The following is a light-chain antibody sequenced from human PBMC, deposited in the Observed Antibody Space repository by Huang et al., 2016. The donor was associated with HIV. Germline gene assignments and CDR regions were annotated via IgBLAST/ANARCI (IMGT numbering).Light chain of an antibody. CDR2: DAS. Sequence: EIVLTQSPATLSLSPGERATLSCRASQSVSSYLAWYQQRPGQAPRLLIYDASNRATGIPARFSGSGSGTDFTLTISRLEPEDFAVYYCQQRSNWPPLTFGGGTKVGIK. J-gene: IGKJ4*01. CDR1: QSVSSY. CDR3: QQRSNWPPLT. V-gene: IGKV3-11*01.